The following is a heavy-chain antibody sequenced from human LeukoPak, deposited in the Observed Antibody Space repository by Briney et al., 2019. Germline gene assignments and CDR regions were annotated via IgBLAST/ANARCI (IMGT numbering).Heavy chain of an antibody. CDR3: ARVGSNYEPWYAFDI. CDR2: IIPIFGTA. V-gene: IGHV1-69*05. J-gene: IGHJ3*02. D-gene: IGHD4-11*01. Sequence: GASVKVSCKASGGTFSSYAISWVRQAPGQGLEWMGGIIPIFGTANYAQKFQGRVTISRNTSISTAYMELSSLRSEDTAVYYCARVGSNYEPWYAFDIWGQGTLVTVSS. CDR1: GGTFSSYA.